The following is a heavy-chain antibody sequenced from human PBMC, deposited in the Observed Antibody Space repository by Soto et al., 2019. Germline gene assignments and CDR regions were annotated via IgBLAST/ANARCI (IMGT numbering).Heavy chain of an antibody. Sequence: GGSLRLSCAASGFTVSSNYMSWVRQAPGKGLEWASVIYSGGSTYYADSVKGRFTISRDNSKNTLYLQMNSLRAEDTAVYYCARVPDPYYDSSGYSRKWYFDLWGRGTLVTVSS. CDR2: IYSGGST. CDR3: ARVPDPYYDSSGYSRKWYFDL. CDR1: GFTVSSNY. D-gene: IGHD3-22*01. V-gene: IGHV3-66*01. J-gene: IGHJ2*01.